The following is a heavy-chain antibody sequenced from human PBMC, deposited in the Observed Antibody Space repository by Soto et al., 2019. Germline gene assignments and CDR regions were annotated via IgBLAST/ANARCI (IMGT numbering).Heavy chain of an antibody. D-gene: IGHD3-10*01. J-gene: IGHJ4*02. CDR2: IYYSGST. Sequence: QLQLQESGPGLVKPSETLSLTCTVSGGSISSSSYYWGWIRQPPGKGLEWIGSIYYSGSTYYNPSLKTRVTISVDTSKNQFSLKLSSVTAADTAVYYCATLWFGEGNYWGQGTLVTVSS. CDR3: ATLWFGEGNY. V-gene: IGHV4-39*01. CDR1: GGSISSSSYY.